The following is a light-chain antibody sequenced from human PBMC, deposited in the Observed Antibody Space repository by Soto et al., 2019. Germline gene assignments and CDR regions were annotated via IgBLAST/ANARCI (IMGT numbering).Light chain of an antibody. Sequence: QSALTQPASMSGSPGQSIAISCTGTSSDVGGYSYVSWYQQQPGKAPKLVISDVSNRPSGVSDRFSGSKSGNTASLTISGLQTEDEADYYCASYTTSSTYVFGTGTKSPS. J-gene: IGLJ1*01. CDR3: ASYTTSSTYV. V-gene: IGLV2-14*01. CDR1: SSDVGGYSY. CDR2: DVS.